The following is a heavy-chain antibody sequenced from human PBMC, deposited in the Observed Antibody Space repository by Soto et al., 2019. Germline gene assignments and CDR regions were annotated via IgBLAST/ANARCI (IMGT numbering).Heavy chain of an antibody. J-gene: IGHJ4*02. Sequence: QVQLVQSGAEVKKPGASVKVSCKASGYTFTSYDINWVRQATGQGLEWMGWMNPNSGNTGYAQKFQGRVTMTRNTSISTGYMELSSMRSEDTAVYYCARGLAPVPMIVVVTTPFDYWGQGTMVTVSS. V-gene: IGHV1-8*01. CDR3: ARGLAPVPMIVVVTTPFDY. CDR2: MNPNSGNT. CDR1: GYTFTSYD. D-gene: IGHD3-22*01.